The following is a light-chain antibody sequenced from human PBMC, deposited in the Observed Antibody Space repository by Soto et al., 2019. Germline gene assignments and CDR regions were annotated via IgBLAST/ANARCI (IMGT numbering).Light chain of an antibody. Sequence: QSALTQPPSASASPGHSVTISCTGTSSDVGNYNYVSWYQQHPGKAPKLIIYEVTDRPSGVSNRFSGSKSGNTASLTISGLQAEDEAEYYCSSYTNINTRACVFGTGTKLTVL. CDR1: SSDVGNYNY. J-gene: IGLJ1*01. V-gene: IGLV2-14*01. CDR3: SSYTNINTRACV. CDR2: EVT.